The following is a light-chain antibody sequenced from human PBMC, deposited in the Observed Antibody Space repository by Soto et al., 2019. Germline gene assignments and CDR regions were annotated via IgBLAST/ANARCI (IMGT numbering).Light chain of an antibody. Sequence: QSVLTQPPSASGSPGQSVTISCTGTSSDVGGYNYVSWYQQHPGKAPKLMIYEVSKRPSGVPDRFSGSKSGNTASLTVSGLQAEDEADYYCSSYAGSKNLVFGTRTKVTVL. CDR1: SSDVGGYNY. J-gene: IGLJ1*01. CDR2: EVS. CDR3: SSYAGSKNLV. V-gene: IGLV2-8*01.